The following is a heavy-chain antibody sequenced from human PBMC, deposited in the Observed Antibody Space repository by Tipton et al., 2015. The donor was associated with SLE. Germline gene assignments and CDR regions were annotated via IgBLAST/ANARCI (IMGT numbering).Heavy chain of an antibody. Sequence: TLSLTCAVSGFSISSGYYWGWFRQPPGKGLEWLGTIYHSGTTYYNPSLKSRLTLSIDTSKNQFSLKLSSVTAADTAVYYCVRLELPATKADYWGPGTLVTVSS. V-gene: IGHV4-38-2*01. CDR3: VRLELPATKADY. CDR2: IYHSGTT. J-gene: IGHJ4*02. D-gene: IGHD5-24*01. CDR1: GFSISSGYY.